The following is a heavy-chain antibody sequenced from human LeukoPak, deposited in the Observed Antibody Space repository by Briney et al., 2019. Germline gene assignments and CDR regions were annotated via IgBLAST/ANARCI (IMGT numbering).Heavy chain of an antibody. CDR3: AKQHYYGSGSSTPSDY. CDR2: ISGSGGST. D-gene: IGHD3-10*01. CDR1: GFTFSSYA. J-gene: IGHJ4*02. V-gene: IGHV3-23*01. Sequence: GGSLRLSCAASGFTFSSYAMSWVRQAPGKGLEWVSAISGSGGSTYYADSVKGRFTISRDNSKNTLYLQMNSLRAEDTAVYYCAKQHYYGSGSSTPSDYWGQGTLVTVSS.